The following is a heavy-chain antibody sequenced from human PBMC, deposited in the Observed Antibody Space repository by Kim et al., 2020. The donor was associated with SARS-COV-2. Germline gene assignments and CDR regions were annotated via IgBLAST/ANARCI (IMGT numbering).Heavy chain of an antibody. Sequence: KFKTDSVKGRFTISRDNSKNTLYLQMNSLRAEDTAVYFCASLDSWSGFDYWGQGTLVTVSS. V-gene: IGHV3-30*10. D-gene: IGHD3-3*01. J-gene: IGHJ4*02. CDR3: ASLDSWSGFDY. CDR2: K.